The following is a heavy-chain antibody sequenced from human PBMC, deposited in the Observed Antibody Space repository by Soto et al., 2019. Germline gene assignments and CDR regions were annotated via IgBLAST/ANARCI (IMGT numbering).Heavy chain of an antibody. J-gene: IGHJ6*02. CDR2: ISYDGSNK. CDR1: GFTFCIYA. V-gene: IGHV3-30-3*01. CDR3: ARDAYGMDV. Sequence: LRLSCAASGFTFCIYAMHWVRQAPGKGLEWVAVISYDGSNKYYADSVKGRFTISRDNSKNTLYLQMNSLRAEDTAVYYCARDAYGMDVWGQGTTVTVSS.